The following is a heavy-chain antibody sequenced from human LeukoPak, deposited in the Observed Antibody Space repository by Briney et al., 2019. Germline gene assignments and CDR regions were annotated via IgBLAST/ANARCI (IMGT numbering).Heavy chain of an antibody. CDR3: ARGRGATSYYYYGMDV. CDR1: GGSISSYY. CDR2: IYYSGST. Sequence: SETLSLTCAVSGGSISSYYWSWIRQPPGKGLEWIGYIYYSGSTNYNPSLKSRVTISVDTSKNQFSLKLSSVTAADTAVYHCARGRGATSYYYYGMDVWGQGTTVTVSS. V-gene: IGHV4-59*01. J-gene: IGHJ6*02. D-gene: IGHD1-26*01.